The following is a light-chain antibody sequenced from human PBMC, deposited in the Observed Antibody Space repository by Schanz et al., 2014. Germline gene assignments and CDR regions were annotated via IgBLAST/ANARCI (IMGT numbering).Light chain of an antibody. J-gene: IGKJ2*01. CDR2: GAS. CDR1: QSVGSNY. V-gene: IGKV3-20*01. Sequence: EVVLTQSPGTLSLSPGERATLSCRASQSVGSNYLAWYQQTPGQAPRLLIYGASSRATGIPDRFSGSGSGTDFSLTISRLEPEDCAVYYCQQYGSSPYTFGQGTKLEIK. CDR3: QQYGSSPYT.